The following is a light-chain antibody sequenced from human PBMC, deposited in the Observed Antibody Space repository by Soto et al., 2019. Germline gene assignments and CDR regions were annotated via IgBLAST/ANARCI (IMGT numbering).Light chain of an antibody. CDR3: QQYETYSGT. V-gene: IGKV1-5*03. CDR1: QTINTW. Sequence: DIQMTQSPSTLSASVGDRVTITCRASQTINTWLAWYQQKPGKAPKLLIYRASNLVSGVPSRFSGSGSGTXXPLXIXSLQPDDFSIYYCQQYETYSGTFGPGTKVDI. CDR2: RAS. J-gene: IGKJ3*01.